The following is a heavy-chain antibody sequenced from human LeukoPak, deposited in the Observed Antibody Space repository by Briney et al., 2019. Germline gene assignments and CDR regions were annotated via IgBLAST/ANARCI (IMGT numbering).Heavy chain of an antibody. Sequence: PSETLSLTCTVSGGSINSYYWSWIRQPPGKGLEWMGYIYYSGSTNYNPSLKSRVTISVDTSKNQFSLKLSSVTAADTAVYYCARVSAVTRDFDYWGQGTLVTVSS. V-gene: IGHV4-59*01. J-gene: IGHJ4*02. CDR2: IYYSGST. CDR1: GGSINSYY. D-gene: IGHD4-17*01. CDR3: ARVSAVTRDFDY.